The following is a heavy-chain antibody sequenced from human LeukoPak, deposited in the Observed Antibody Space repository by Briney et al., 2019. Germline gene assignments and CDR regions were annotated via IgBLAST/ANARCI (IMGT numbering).Heavy chain of an antibody. CDR1: GGSFSRYG. Sequence: SVKVSCKASGGSFSRYGFSWVRQAPGQGLEWMGGIIPIFGTANYAQKFQGGVTITADESTSTTYMELSSLRSEDTAVYYCARRGAFSLFDYWGQGTLVTVSS. D-gene: IGHD3-10*01. J-gene: IGHJ4*02. CDR3: ARRGAFSLFDY. CDR2: IIPIFGTA. V-gene: IGHV1-69*13.